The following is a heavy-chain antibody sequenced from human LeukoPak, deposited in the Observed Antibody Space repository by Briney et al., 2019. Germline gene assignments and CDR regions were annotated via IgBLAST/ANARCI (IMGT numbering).Heavy chain of an antibody. Sequence: ASVKVSCKASGYSFISFYIHWVRQAPGQGLEWMGVINPSGGSTAYAQQFQGRVTMTRDTSTSTVYMEFSSLRSEDTAVYYCARHSLIGTTPFDYWGQGTLVTVSS. V-gene: IGHV1-46*01. CDR3: ARHSLIGTTPFDY. D-gene: IGHD1-20*01. J-gene: IGHJ4*02. CDR1: GYSFISFY. CDR2: INPSGGST.